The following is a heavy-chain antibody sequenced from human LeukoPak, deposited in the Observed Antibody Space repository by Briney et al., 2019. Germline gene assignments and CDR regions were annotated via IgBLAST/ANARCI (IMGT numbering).Heavy chain of an antibody. CDR2: ITSRGEST. Sequence: GSLRLSCAASGFTFSIYAMSWVRQAPGKGLQWVSSITSRGESTWYVDSVKGRFTITRDNSENTLYLQTHSLRAEDTAVYYCARDRPNYYGSDGHYYRRDGDYWGRGTLVSVSS. CDR1: GFTFSIYA. V-gene: IGHV3-23*01. D-gene: IGHD3-22*01. J-gene: IGHJ4*02. CDR3: ARDRPNYYGSDGHYYRRDGDY.